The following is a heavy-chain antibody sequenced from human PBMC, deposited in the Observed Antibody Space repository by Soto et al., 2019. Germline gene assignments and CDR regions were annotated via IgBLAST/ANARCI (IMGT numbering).Heavy chain of an antibody. V-gene: IGHV1-46*01. J-gene: IGHJ4*02. Sequence: ASVKVSCTASGYTFTSYYMHWVRQAPGQGLEWVGIINPSGGSTTYAQKFQGRVTMTRDTSTSTVYMELSSLRSEDTAVYYCARGGRPDPFDYWGQGTLVTVSS. CDR3: ARGGRPDPFDY. CDR2: INPSGGST. CDR1: GYTFTSYY.